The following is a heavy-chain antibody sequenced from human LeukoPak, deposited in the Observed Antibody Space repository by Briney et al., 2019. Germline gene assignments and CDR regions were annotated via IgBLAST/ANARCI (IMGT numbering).Heavy chain of an antibody. Sequence: ASLKASCTASGYSFTGYYIHWVRHPPGQGLEWMGWINPHSGGTNYARKIQGRVTMTRDTSISTAYMELSSVRSDDTAVYYCEREYHGGFFDYWGQGTLVTVSS. D-gene: IGHD2-15*01. J-gene: IGHJ4*02. CDR3: EREYHGGFFDY. CDR1: GYSFTGYY. CDR2: INPHSGGT. V-gene: IGHV1-2*02.